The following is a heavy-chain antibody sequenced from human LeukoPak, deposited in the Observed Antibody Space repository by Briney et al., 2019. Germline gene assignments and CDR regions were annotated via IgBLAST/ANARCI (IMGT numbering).Heavy chain of an antibody. CDR3: ARAPSETGGYYPEYFRH. CDR2: IKSDGST. J-gene: IGHJ1*01. Sequence: GSLSLSCAASGCTFSTYWMHWVRQAPGKGLEWVSRIKSDGSTNYADSVKGRFTISRDNAKNTVSLQMNSLRPEDTGVYYCARAPSETGGYYPEYFRHWGQGTLVTVSS. V-gene: IGHV3-74*01. CDR1: GCTFSTYW. D-gene: IGHD3-22*01.